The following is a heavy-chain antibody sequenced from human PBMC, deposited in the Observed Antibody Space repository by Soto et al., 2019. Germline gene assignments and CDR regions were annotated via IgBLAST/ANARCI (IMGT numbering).Heavy chain of an antibody. Sequence: NPSETLSLTCTVSGGSISSYYWSWIRQPPGKGLEWIGYIYYSGSTNYNPSLKSRVTISVDTSKNQFSLKLSSVTAADTAVYYCARGGRSIAAAGTVEYFQHWGQGTLVTVSS. D-gene: IGHD6-13*01. CDR3: ARGGRSIAAAGTVEYFQH. CDR2: IYYSGST. J-gene: IGHJ1*01. V-gene: IGHV4-59*01. CDR1: GGSISSYY.